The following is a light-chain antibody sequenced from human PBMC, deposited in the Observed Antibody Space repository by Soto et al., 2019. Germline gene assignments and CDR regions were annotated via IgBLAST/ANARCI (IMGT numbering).Light chain of an antibody. CDR1: SGSIASNY. CDR3: QSYDSTNVI. Sequence: NFMLTQPHSVSESPGKTVTISCTRSSGSIASNYVQWYQQRPGSAPTTVIYEDNQRPSGVPDRFSGSIDSSSNSASLTISGLKTEDEADYYGQSYDSTNVIFGGGTKVTV. CDR2: EDN. J-gene: IGLJ2*01. V-gene: IGLV6-57*04.